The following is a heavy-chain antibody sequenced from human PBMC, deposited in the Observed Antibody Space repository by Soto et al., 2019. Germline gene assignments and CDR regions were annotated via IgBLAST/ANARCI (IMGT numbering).Heavy chain of an antibody. D-gene: IGHD6-19*01. J-gene: IGHJ6*02. CDR3: AREDSYGWSGESLDV. CDR2: LDQSGGT. Sequence: SETLSLTCAVSGVSVTNGDYYWSWMRQSPGKGLEWIGELDQSGGTNYNPSLKSRAIISDDTSKNQFSLTLTSVTAADTAVYYCAREDSYGWSGESLDVWGQGTTVTVSS. V-gene: IGHV4-61*08. CDR1: GVSVTNGDYY.